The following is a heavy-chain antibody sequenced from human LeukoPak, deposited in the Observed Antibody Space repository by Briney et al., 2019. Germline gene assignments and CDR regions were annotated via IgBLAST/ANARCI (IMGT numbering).Heavy chain of an antibody. Sequence: PGGSLRLSCAGSGFTFSNSAMTWVRQAPGKGLEWVSSVSGSGSNTFYPDSVEGRFTISRDNSKNTVYLQMNSLRDDDTAVYYCVKSRLVGANQRGLFDYWGRGTRVTVSP. CDR1: GFTFSNSA. J-gene: IGHJ4*02. V-gene: IGHV3-23*01. CDR2: VSGSGSNT. D-gene: IGHD1-26*01. CDR3: VKSRLVGANQRGLFDY.